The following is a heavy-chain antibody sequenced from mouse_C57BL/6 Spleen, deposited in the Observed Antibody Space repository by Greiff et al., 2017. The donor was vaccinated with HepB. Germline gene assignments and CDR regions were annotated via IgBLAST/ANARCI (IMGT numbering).Heavy chain of an antibody. CDR3: ARDRYYGSSYTRYFDV. CDR1: GFTFSSYA. D-gene: IGHD1-1*01. CDR2: ISDGGSYT. J-gene: IGHJ1*03. Sequence: DVQLVESGGGLVKPGGSLKLSCAASGFTFSSYAMSWVRQTPEKRLEWVATISDGGSYTYYPDNVKGRFTISRDNAKNNLYLQMSHLKSEDTAMYYCARDRYYGSSYTRYFDVWGTGTTVTVSS. V-gene: IGHV5-4*01.